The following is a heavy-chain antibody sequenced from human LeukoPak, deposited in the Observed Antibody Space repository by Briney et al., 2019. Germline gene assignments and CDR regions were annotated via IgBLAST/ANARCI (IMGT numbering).Heavy chain of an antibody. D-gene: IGHD6-19*01. Sequence: SETLPLTCTVSGGSISSYYWSWIRQPPGKGLEWIGYIYYSGSTNYNPSLKSRVTISVDTSKNQFSLKLSSVTAADTAVYYCARDQSLGIDYWGQGTLVTVSS. CDR2: IYYSGST. CDR1: GGSISSYY. V-gene: IGHV4-59*01. CDR3: ARDQSLGIDY. J-gene: IGHJ4*02.